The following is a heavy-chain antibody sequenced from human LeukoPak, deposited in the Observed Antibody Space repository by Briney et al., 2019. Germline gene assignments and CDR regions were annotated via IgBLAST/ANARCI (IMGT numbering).Heavy chain of an antibody. J-gene: IGHJ5*02. V-gene: IGHV4-31*03. Sequence: PSETLSLTCTVSGVSISSGGYYWRWLRQHPGKGLEWIGYIYYSGSTYYNPSLKSRVTISVDTTKNQFSLKLSSVTAADTAVYYCAREKGYWSGGSCYGSWCDPWGQGTLVTVSS. CDR3: AREKGYWSGGSCYGSWCDP. D-gene: IGHD2-15*01. CDR1: GVSISSGGYY. CDR2: IYYSGST.